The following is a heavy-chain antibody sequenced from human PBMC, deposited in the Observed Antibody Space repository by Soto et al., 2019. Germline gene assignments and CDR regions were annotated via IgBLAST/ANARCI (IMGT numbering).Heavy chain of an antibody. CDR1: GYTFTSYG. CDR3: ARERDGTGRPHC. CDR2: ISAYNGNT. V-gene: IGHV1-18*01. D-gene: IGHD1-1*01. Sequence: QVQLVQSGAEVKKPGASVKVSCKASGYTFTSYGISWVRQAPGQGLEWMGWISAYNGNTNYAQKLQGRVAMTTVTTTSTAYMELRSLSSDDTAVYYWARERDGTGRPHCWGQGTLVTVSS. J-gene: IGHJ4*02.